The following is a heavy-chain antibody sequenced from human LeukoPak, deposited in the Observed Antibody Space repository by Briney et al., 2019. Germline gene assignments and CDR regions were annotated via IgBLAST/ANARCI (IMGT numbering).Heavy chain of an antibody. CDR1: GFTFSSYI. D-gene: IGHD3-22*01. Sequence: GGSLRLSCAASGFTFSSYIMNGVRAAPGGGRGCVSSSNSRSSYAYYADSVKGRFTISRDNAKNSLYLQMNSLRAEHTAVYYCARGPTMKMDVWGKGTTVTVSS. J-gene: IGHJ6*04. CDR3: ARGPTMKMDV. V-gene: IGHV3-21*01. CDR2: SNSRSSYA.